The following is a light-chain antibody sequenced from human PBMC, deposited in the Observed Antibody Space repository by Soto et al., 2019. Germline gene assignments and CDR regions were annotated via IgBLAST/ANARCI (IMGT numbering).Light chain of an antibody. J-gene: IGLJ1*01. CDR3: SSYTSSSTYV. V-gene: IGLV2-14*01. CDR2: EVS. CDR1: SSDVGGYNY. Sequence: ALTHPASVSGSPGQSITISCTGTSSDVGGYNYVSWYQQHPGKAPKLMIYEVSNRPSGVSNRFSGSKSGNTASLTISGLQAEDEADYYCSSYTSSSTYVFGTGTKVTVL.